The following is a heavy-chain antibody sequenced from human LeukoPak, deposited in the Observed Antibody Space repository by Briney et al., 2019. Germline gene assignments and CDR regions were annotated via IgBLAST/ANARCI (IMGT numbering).Heavy chain of an antibody. J-gene: IGHJ4*02. D-gene: IGHD1-26*01. CDR1: GYTFTSYY. Sequence: ASVKVSCKASGYTFTSYYMHWVRQAPGQGLEWMGIINPSGGSTSYAQKFQGRVTMTRDTSTSTVYMELSSLRSEDTAVYYCTRSAGSYLFDYWGQGTLVTVSS. V-gene: IGHV1-46*01. CDR2: INPSGGST. CDR3: TRSAGSYLFDY.